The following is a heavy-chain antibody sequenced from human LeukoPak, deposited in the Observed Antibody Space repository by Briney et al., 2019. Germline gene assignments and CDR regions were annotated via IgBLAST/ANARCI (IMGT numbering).Heavy chain of an antibody. CDR2: LYYSGRT. D-gene: IGHD5-18*01. CDR1: GGSISSFY. Sequence: PSETLSLTCTVSGGSISSFYWSWIRQPPGKGLEWIGYLYYSGRTNYNPSLKSRVTISVDTSKNQFSLRPSSVTAADTAVYYCASGYSYGFDAFDIWGQGTMVTVSS. CDR3: ASGYSYGFDAFDI. V-gene: IGHV4-59*01. J-gene: IGHJ3*02.